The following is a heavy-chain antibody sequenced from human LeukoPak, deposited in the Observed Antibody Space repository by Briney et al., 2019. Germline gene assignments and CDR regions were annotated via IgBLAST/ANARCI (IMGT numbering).Heavy chain of an antibody. CDR1: GGTFSSYA. V-gene: IGHV1-69*06. CDR3: ARDGGLAYCGGDCFEFDY. CDR2: IIPIFGTA. J-gene: IGHJ4*02. D-gene: IGHD2-21*02. Sequence: GASVKVSCKASGGTFSSYAISWVRQAPGQGLEWMGGIIPIFGTANYAQKFQGRVTITADKSTSTAYMELSSLRSEDTAVYYCARDGGLAYCGGDCFEFDYWGQGTLVTVSS.